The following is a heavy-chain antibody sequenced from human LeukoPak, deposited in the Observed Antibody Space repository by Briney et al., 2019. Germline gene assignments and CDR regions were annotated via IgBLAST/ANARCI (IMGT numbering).Heavy chain of an antibody. J-gene: IGHJ5*02. Sequence: GSLRLSCAASRFTFSSYGMHWVRQAPGKGLEWVAVIWYDGSNKYYADSVKGRFTISRDNSKNTLYLQMNSLRAEDTAVYYCAKTLHGYEHGGGAFDPWGQGTLVAVSS. CDR2: IWYDGSNK. D-gene: IGHD1-1*01. V-gene: IGHV3-33*06. CDR3: AKTLHGYEHGGGAFDP. CDR1: RFTFSSYG.